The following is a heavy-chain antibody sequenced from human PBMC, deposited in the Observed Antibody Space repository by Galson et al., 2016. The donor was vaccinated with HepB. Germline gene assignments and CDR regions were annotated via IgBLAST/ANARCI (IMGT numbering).Heavy chain of an antibody. Sequence: SLRLSCAASGFFFSGRAMSWVRQAPGKGLEWVSGINRYGATTGYAASVKGRFTISRDNSNNTLYLQMNSLTTEDTAVYYCARDDYSGGRGSPNYGGQGTLVTVYS. V-gene: IGHV3-23*01. D-gene: IGHD4/OR15-4a*01. CDR1: GFFFSGRA. CDR3: ARDDYSGGRGSPNY. CDR2: INRYGATT. J-gene: IGHJ4*02.